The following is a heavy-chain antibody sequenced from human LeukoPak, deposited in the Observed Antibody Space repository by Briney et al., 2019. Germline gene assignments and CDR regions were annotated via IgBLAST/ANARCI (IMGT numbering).Heavy chain of an antibody. D-gene: IGHD3-22*01. CDR3: ARAYGDDSSGYFL. CDR2: ISAYNGNT. J-gene: IGHJ4*02. V-gene: IGHV1-18*01. Sequence: GASVKVSCKASGYTFTSYGISWVRQAPGQGLEWMGWISAYNGNTNYAQKLQGRVTMTTDTSTSTVYMELSSLRSEDTAVYYCARAYGDDSSGYFLWGQGTLVTVSS. CDR1: GYTFTSYG.